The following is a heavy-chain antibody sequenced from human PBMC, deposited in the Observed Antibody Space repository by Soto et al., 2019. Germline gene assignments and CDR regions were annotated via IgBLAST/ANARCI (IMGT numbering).Heavy chain of an antibody. CDR2: IYSGGST. J-gene: IGHJ6*02. V-gene: IGHV3-53*01. Sequence: GGPLRLSCAASGCTVSSNYMSWVRQAPGKGLEWVSVIYSGGSTYYADSVKDRFTISRDNSKNTLYLQMNSLRAEETAVYYGGSRSSDFWSVYYYNGMDVWGQGTTVTVSS. D-gene: IGHD3-3*01. CDR3: GSRSSDFWSVYYYNGMDV. CDR1: GCTVSSNY.